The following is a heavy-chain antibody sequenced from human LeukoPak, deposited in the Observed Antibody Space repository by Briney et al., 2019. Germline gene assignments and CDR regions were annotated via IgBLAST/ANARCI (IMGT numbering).Heavy chain of an antibody. CDR2: IYHSGST. J-gene: IGHJ3*02. Sequence: PSETLSLTCTVSGYSISSDYYWGWIRQPPGKGLEWIGSIYHSGSTYYNPSLKSRVTISVDTSKNQFSLKLSSVTAADTAVYYCARAGLWLEYFDAFDIWGQGTMVTVSS. CDR3: ARAGLWLEYFDAFDI. V-gene: IGHV4-38-2*02. CDR1: GYSISSDYY. D-gene: IGHD6-19*01.